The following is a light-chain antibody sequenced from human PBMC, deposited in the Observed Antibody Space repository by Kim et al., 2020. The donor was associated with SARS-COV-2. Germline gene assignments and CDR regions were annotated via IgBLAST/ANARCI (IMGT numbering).Light chain of an antibody. CDR2: QDS. CDR3: QAWDSSTGV. CDR1: KLGDKY. J-gene: IGLJ3*02. V-gene: IGLV3-1*01. Sequence: SYELTQPPSVSVSPGQTASIPCSGDKLGDKYACWYQKKPGQSPVLVIYQDSKRPSGIPKRFSGPNSGNTATLTITGTQAREEADYYCQAWDSSTGVFGGG.